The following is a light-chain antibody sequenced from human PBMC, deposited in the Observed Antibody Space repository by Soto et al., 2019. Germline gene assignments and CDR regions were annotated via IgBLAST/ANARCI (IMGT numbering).Light chain of an antibody. CDR3: QQCYMGWT. CDR1: QSIGRF. Sequence: DIQMTQSPSTLSASVGDRVTITCRASQSIGRFLAWYHHQPGKAPKLLIYDASTLERGGPSRFSGTGSGTEFTFSITSLQPEDVGTYYCQQCYMGWTFGPGTKVDFK. CDR2: DAS. V-gene: IGKV1-5*01. J-gene: IGKJ1*01.